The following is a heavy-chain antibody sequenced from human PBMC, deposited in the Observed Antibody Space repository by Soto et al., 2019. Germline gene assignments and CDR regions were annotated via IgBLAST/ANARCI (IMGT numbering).Heavy chain of an antibody. J-gene: IGHJ6*02. CDR3: ASSVSKYYYYGMDV. CDR2: IIPIFGTA. V-gene: IGHV1-69*05. CDR1: GGTFSSYA. Sequence: QVQLVQSGAEVRKPGSSVKVSCQASGGTFSSYAISWVRQAPGQGLEWMGGIIPIFGTANYAQKFQGSVTITTDESTSTAYMELSSMRSEYTAVYYCASSVSKYYYYGMDVCGQLTTFTVSS. D-gene: IGHD6-19*01.